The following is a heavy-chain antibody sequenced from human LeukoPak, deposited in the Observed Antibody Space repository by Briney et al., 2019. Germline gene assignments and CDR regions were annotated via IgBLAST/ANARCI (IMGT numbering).Heavy chain of an antibody. CDR1: GYSFTNYW. Sequence: GESLKISCEGSGYSFTNYWIGWVRQMPGKGLEWMGIIYPGNSDTRYSPSFQGQFTFSADKSTGTAYLLWSSLKASDTAIYYCARRAPDYNKAFDIWGQGTVVSVSS. D-gene: IGHD4-11*01. J-gene: IGHJ3*02. CDR3: ARRAPDYNKAFDI. CDR2: IYPGNSDT. V-gene: IGHV5-51*01.